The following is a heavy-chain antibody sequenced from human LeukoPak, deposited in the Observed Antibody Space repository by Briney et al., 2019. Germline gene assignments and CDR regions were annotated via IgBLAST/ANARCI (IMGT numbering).Heavy chain of an antibody. D-gene: IGHD3-10*01. Sequence: ASVTVSFKASGYTFTSYGISWVRQAPGQGLAGMGWISAYNGNTKYAQKLQGRVTMTTDTSTSTAYMELRSLRSDDTAVYYCARDLSGRWITMVRGVISPFDYWGQGTLVTASS. J-gene: IGHJ4*02. CDR3: ARDLSGRWITMVRGVISPFDY. CDR2: ISAYNGNT. CDR1: GYTFTSYG. V-gene: IGHV1-18*04.